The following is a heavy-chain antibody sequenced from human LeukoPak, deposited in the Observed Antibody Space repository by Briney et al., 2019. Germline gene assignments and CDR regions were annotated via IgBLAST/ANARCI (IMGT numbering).Heavy chain of an antibody. V-gene: IGHV4-59*01. CDR2: IYYSGST. D-gene: IGHD6-13*01. Sequence: PSETLSLTCTVSGGSISSYYWSWIRQPPGKGLEWIGYIYYSGSTNYNPSLKSRVTISVDTSKNQFSLKLSSVTAADTAVYYCARYTSSSSDYYYYYMDVWGKGTTVTISS. CDR1: GGSISSYY. CDR3: ARYTSSSSDYYYYYMDV. J-gene: IGHJ6*03.